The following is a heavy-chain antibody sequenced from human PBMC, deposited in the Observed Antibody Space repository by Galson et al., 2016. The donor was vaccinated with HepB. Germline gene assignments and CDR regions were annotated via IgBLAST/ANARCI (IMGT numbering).Heavy chain of an antibody. CDR3: ARTSKWELLGFFDY. V-gene: IGHV1-18*01. D-gene: IGHD1-26*01. J-gene: IGHJ4*02. CDR1: GYTLINYA. Sequence: SVKVSCKASGYTLINYAITWVRQAPGQGLEWVGWNSAHNGHTKFGQKVQGRVTMTIDTSTSTAYMELRSLTADDTGVYYCARTSKWELLGFFDYWGQGVPLTVSS. CDR2: NSAHNGHT.